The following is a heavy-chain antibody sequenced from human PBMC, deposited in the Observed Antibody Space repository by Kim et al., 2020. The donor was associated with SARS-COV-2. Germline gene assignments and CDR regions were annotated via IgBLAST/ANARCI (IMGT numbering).Heavy chain of an antibody. V-gene: IGHV3-11*05. CDR2: ISSSSSYT. CDR3: ARDSKDYGDYVSWYFDL. CDR1: GFTFSDYY. J-gene: IGHJ2*01. D-gene: IGHD4-17*01. Sequence: GGSLRLSCAVYGFTFSDYYMSWIRQAPGKGLEWVSYISSSSSYTNYAGSVKGRFTISRDNAKNSLYLQMNSLRAEDTAVYYCARDSKDYGDYVSWYFDLWGRGTLVTVSS.